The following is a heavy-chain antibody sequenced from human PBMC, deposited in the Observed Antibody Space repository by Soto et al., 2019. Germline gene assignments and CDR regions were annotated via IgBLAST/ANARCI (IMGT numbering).Heavy chain of an antibody. CDR1: GFTFSSYA. CDR3: ARDARPGSRVPAAIYRSGTEGGNWFDP. J-gene: IGHJ5*02. Sequence: QVQLVESGGGVVQPGRSLRLSCAASGFTFSSYAMHWVRQAPGKGLEWVAVISYDGSNKYYADSVKGRFTISRDNSKNPLYLQMNSLRAEDTAVYYCARDARPGSRVPAAIYRSGTEGGNWFDPWGQGTLVTVSS. D-gene: IGHD2-2*01. CDR2: ISYDGSNK. V-gene: IGHV3-30-3*01.